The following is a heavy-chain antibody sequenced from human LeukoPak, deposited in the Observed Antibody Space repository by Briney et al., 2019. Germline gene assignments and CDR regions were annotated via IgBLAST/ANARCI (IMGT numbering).Heavy chain of an antibody. Sequence: GGSLRLSCAASGFTFSSYWMSWVRQAPGKGLEWVANIKQDGSEKYYVDSVKGRFTISRDNAKNSLYLQMNSLRAEDTAVYYCARDPYYDFWSGYYFNHFDYWGQGTLVTVSS. CDR3: ARDPYYDFWSGYYFNHFDY. J-gene: IGHJ4*02. D-gene: IGHD3-3*01. CDR1: GFTFSSYW. CDR2: IKQDGSEK. V-gene: IGHV3-7*01.